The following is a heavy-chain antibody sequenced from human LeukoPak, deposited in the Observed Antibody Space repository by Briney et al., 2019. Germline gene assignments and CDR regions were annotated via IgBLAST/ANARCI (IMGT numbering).Heavy chain of an antibody. CDR1: GFTFSSYA. J-gene: IGHJ4*02. V-gene: IGHV3-7*01. CDR3: ARDGFGEYLL. CDR2: INQDGSEK. D-gene: IGHD3-10*01. Sequence: QPGGSLRLSCAASGFTFSSYAMHWVRQAPGKGLEWVANINQDGSEKYYVDSVKGRFTIYRDNATNSLHLQMNSLRDEDTAVYYCARDGFGEYLLWGQGTLVTVSS.